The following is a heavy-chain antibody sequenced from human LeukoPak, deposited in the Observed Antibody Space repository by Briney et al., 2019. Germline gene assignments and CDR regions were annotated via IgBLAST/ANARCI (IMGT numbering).Heavy chain of an antibody. CDR1: GFTFSSYA. V-gene: IGHV3-23*01. Sequence: PGGSLRLSCAASGFTFSSYAMSWVRQAPGKGLEWVSAISGSGGSTYYADSVKGRFTIFRDNSKNTLYLQMNSLRAEDTAVYYCAKDRYYDSSGYPYYYGMDVWGQGTTVTVSS. CDR2: ISGSGGST. J-gene: IGHJ6*02. CDR3: AKDRYYDSSGYPYYYGMDV. D-gene: IGHD3-22*01.